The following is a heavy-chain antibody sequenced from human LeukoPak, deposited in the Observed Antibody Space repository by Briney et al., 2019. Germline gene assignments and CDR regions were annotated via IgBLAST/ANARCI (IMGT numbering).Heavy chain of an antibody. CDR3: ASGRGSYSPDY. V-gene: IGHV3-48*03. D-gene: IGHD1-26*01. CDR2: LSSSGNA. Sequence: PGGSLRLSCAASGFTFSSYEMNWVRQAPGKGLEWVSYLSSSGNAYYADSVKGRFTISRDNSKNSLYLQMTSLRADDTAVYYCASGRGSYSPDYWGQGTLVTVSS. CDR1: GFTFSSYE. J-gene: IGHJ4*02.